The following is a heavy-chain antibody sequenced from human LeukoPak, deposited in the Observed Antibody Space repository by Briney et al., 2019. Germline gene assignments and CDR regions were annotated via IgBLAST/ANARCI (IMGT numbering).Heavy chain of an antibody. J-gene: IGHJ4*02. CDR1: GFTFSSYA. V-gene: IGHV3-30*04. CDR2: ISYDGSNK. D-gene: IGHD2-2*02. CDR3: ARDRYPIPPSDGFDY. Sequence: GGSLRLSCAASGFTFSSYAMHWVRQAPGKGLEWVAVISYDGSNKYYADSVKGRFTISRDNAKNSLYLQMNSLRAEDTAVYYCARDRYPIPPSDGFDYWGQGTLVTVSS.